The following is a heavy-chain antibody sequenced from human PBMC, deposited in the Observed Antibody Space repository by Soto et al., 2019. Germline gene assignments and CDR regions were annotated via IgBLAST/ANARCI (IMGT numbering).Heavy chain of an antibody. CDR1: GGTFSSYG. CDR3: VIVGSDLLVFGELIDETYSYYAMNG. CDR2: IIPILGTT. D-gene: IGHD3-10*01. J-gene: IGHJ6*02. Sequence: QVQLVQSGAEVKKPGSSVKVSCKDSGGTFSSYGISWVRHAPGQGLEWMGGIIPILGTTSTAPKFQCRLTMTADESTSIAYMDLSSLRSDDTAMSYCVIVGSDLLVFGELIDETYSYYAMNGWGQATTVTVSS. V-gene: IGHV1-69*01.